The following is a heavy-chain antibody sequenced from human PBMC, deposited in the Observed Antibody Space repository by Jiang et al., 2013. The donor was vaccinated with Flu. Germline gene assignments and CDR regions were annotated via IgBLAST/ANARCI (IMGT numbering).Heavy chain of an antibody. J-gene: IGHJ4*02. D-gene: IGHD3-16*01. CDR1: GGSFSGYY. V-gene: IGHV4-34*01. CDR3: ARQRRIMITFGGAPFDY. Sequence: LLKPSETLSLTCAVYGGSFSGYYWSWIRQPPGKGLEWIGEINHSGSTNYNPSLKSRVTISVDTSKNQFSLKLSSVTAADTAVYYCARQRRIMITFGGAPFDYWGQGTLVTVSS. CDR2: INHSGST.